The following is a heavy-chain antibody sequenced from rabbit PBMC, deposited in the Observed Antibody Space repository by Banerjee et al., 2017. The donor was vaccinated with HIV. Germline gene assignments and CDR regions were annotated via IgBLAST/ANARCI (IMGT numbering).Heavy chain of an antibody. V-gene: IGHV1S45*01. Sequence: QQQLEESGGGLVKPEGSLTLTCTASGIDFSRYAMSWVRQAPGKGLEWIASIYAGSSGSTYYASWAKGRFTISKTSSTTVTLQMTSLTAADTATYFCAIAYGNSYDLWGQGTLVTVS. CDR1: GIDFSRYA. D-gene: IGHD8-1*01. CDR2: IYAGSSGST. CDR3: AIAYGNSYDL. J-gene: IGHJ3*01.